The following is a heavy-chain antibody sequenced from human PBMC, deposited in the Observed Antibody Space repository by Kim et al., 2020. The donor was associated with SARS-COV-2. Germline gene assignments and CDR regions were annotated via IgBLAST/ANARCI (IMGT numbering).Heavy chain of an antibody. V-gene: IGHV4-59*01. J-gene: IGHJ4*02. CDR3: ARGSDNDGWLQLPDY. CDR2: IYYSGST. CDR1: GGSISSYY. Sequence: SETLSLTCTVSGGSISSYYWSWIRQPPGKGLEWIGYIYYSGSTNYNPSLKSRVTISVDTSKNQFSLKLSSVTAADTAVYYCARGSDNDGWLQLPDYWGQGTLVTVSS. D-gene: IGHD5-12*01.